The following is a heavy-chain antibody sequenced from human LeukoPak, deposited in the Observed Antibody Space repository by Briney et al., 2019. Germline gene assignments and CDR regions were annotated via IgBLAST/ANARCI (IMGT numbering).Heavy chain of an antibody. CDR2: IYHSGST. D-gene: IGHD5-12*01. Sequence: SETLPLTCTVSGYSISSGYYWGWIRQPPGKGLEWIGSIYHSGSTYYNPSLKSRVTISVDTSKNQFSLKLSSVTAADTAVYYCARILHIGGPPNWFDPWGQGTLVTVSS. J-gene: IGHJ5*02. CDR3: ARILHIGGPPNWFDP. CDR1: GYSISSGYY. V-gene: IGHV4-38-2*02.